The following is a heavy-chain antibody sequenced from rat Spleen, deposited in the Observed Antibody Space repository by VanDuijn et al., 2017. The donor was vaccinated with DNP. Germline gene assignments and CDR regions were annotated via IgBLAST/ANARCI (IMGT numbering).Heavy chain of an antibody. CDR3: ANGGDGIWFAF. Sequence: QVQLQQSGAELAEPGSSVKISCKSSGYIFTSNYIGWIKQTTGQGLEYIGYIHTGSGGTSYNEKFKGKATLTVDKSSRTAFMQLSSLTPDDSAVYYCANGGDGIWFAFWGHGTLVTVSS. D-gene: IGHD1-1*01. CDR1: GYIFTSNY. J-gene: IGHJ3*01. CDR2: IHTGSGGT. V-gene: IGHV1-43*01.